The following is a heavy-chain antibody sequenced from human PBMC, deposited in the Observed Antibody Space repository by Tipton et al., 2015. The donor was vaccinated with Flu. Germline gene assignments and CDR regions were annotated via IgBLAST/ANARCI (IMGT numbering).Heavy chain of an antibody. CDR1: GFTVSSNY. D-gene: IGHD2-15*01. Sequence: SLRLSCAASGFTVSSNYMSWVRQAPGKGLEWVSVIYSGGSTYYADSVKGRFTISRHNSKNTLYLQMNSLRAEDTAVYYCAGRIPRYCSGGSCYTWENAFDIWGQGTMVTVSS. CDR3: AGRIPRYCSGGSCYTWENAFDI. V-gene: IGHV3-53*04. J-gene: IGHJ3*02. CDR2: IYSGGST.